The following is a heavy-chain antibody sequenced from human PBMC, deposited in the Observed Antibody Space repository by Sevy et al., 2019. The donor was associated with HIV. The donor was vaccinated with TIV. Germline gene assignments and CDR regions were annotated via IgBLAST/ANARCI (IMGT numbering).Heavy chain of an antibody. V-gene: IGHV3-23*01. CDR3: AKDLERITMVRGVIMGTFDY. CDR1: GFTFSSYA. CDR2: ISGSGGST. J-gene: IGHJ4*02. D-gene: IGHD3-10*01. Sequence: GGSLRLSCAASGFTFSSYAMSWVRQAPGKGLEWVSAISGSGGSTYYADSVKGRFTISRDNSKNTLYLQMNSLRAEETAVYYCAKDLERITMVRGVIMGTFDYWGQGTLVTVSS.